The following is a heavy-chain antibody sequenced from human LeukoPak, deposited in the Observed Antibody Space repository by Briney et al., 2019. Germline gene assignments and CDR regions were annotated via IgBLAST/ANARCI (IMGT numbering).Heavy chain of an antibody. Sequence: PSETLSLTCTVSGGSLSSYYWSWIRQPPGKGLEWVGYIYYSGSTNYNPSLKSRVTISVDTSKNQFSLKLSSVTAADTAVYYCARHLYDYYFDYWGQGTLVTVSS. D-gene: IGHD5-12*01. V-gene: IGHV4-59*08. CDR2: IYYSGST. CDR3: ARHLYDYYFDY. J-gene: IGHJ4*02. CDR1: GGSLSSYY.